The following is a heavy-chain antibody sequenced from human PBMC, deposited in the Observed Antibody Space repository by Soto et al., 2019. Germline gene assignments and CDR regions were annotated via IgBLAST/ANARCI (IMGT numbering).Heavy chain of an antibody. V-gene: IGHV4-34*01. J-gene: IGHJ5*02. CDR2: INHSGST. D-gene: IGHD6-19*01. Sequence: SETLSLTCAVYGGSFSGYYWSWIRQPPGKGLEWIGEINHSGSTNYNPSLKSRVTISVDTSKNQFSLKLSSVTAADTAVYYCARGYSAVAVVLGWFDPWGQGTLVTVSS. CDR3: ARGYSAVAVVLGWFDP. CDR1: GGSFSGYY.